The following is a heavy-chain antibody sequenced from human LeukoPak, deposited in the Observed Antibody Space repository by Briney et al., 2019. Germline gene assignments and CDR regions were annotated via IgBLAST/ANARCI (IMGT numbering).Heavy chain of an antibody. CDR1: GYSISSGYY. Sequence: SETLSLTCTVSGYSISSGYYWGWIRPPPGKGLEWIGSIYHSGSTYYNPSLKSRVTISVDTSKTQFSLKLSSVTAADTAVYYCASHSPTTVVTTYYFDYWGQGTLVTVSS. CDR2: IYHSGST. J-gene: IGHJ4*02. CDR3: ASHSPTTVVTTYYFDY. V-gene: IGHV4-38-2*02. D-gene: IGHD4-23*01.